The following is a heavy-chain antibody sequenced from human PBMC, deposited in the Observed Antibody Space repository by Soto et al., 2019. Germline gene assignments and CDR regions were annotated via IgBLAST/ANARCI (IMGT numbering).Heavy chain of an antibody. V-gene: IGHV3-23*01. Sequence: GGSLRLSCAASGFTFSNYAMTWVRQAPGEGLEWVSVITNSGGDTLHADSVKGRFTISRDNSKNTLYLQMNSLRAEETAVYYCAKDEGGRITIFGVVIAFDYWGQGALVTVSS. D-gene: IGHD3-3*01. J-gene: IGHJ4*02. CDR2: ITNSGGDT. CDR1: GFTFSNYA. CDR3: AKDEGGRITIFGVVIAFDY.